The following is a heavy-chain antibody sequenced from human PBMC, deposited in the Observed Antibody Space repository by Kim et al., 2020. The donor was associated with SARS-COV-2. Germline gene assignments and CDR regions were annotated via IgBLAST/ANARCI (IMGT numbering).Heavy chain of an antibody. Sequence: ASVKVSCKASGYTFSGYYMHWVRQAPGQGLEWMGRMNPNSGATNYAQKFQGRVTMTRHTSINTAYMELSSLRSDDTAVYYCARSKSPLPFDYWGQGTLVTVSS. CDR1: GYTFSGYY. J-gene: IGHJ4*02. CDR2: MNPNSGAT. CDR3: ARSKSPLPFDY. V-gene: IGHV1-2*06.